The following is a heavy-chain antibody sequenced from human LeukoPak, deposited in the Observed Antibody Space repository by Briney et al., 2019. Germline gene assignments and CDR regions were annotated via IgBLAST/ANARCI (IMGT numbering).Heavy chain of an antibody. V-gene: IGHV1-18*01. Sequence: GASVKVSCKASGYTFTSYGISWVRQAPGQGLEWMGWISAYNGNTNYAQKLQGRVTMTTDTSTSTAYMELRGLRSDDTAVYYCARDEQRKTYGMDVWGQGTTVTVSS. D-gene: IGHD6-25*01. J-gene: IGHJ6*02. CDR3: ARDEQRKTYGMDV. CDR2: ISAYNGNT. CDR1: GYTFTSYG.